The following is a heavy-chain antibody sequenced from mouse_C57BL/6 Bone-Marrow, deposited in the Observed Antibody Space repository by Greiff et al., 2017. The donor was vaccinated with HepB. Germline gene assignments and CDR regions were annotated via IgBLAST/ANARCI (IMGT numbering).Heavy chain of an antibody. J-gene: IGHJ1*03. V-gene: IGHV14-1*01. D-gene: IGHD1-1*01. CDR1: GFNIKDYY. CDR3: TSFITTVVARGYFDV. Sequence: DVKLQESGAELVRPGASVKLSCTASGFNIKDYYMHWVKQRPEQGLEWIGRIDPEDGDTEYAPKFQGKATMTADTSSNTAYLQLSSLTSEDTAVYYCTSFITTVVARGYFDVWGTGTTVTVSS. CDR2: IDPEDGDT.